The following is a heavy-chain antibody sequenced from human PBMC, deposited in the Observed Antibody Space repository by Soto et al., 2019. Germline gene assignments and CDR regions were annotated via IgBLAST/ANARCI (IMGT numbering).Heavy chain of an antibody. CDR3: ARSEFYGSGSDPIDY. CDR1: GGTFSSYA. Sequence: QVQLVQSGAEVKKPGSSVKVSCKASGGTFSSYAISWVRQAPGQGLEWMGGIIPIFGTANYAQKFQGRVTITADESTSTAYMELSSLRSEDTDVYYCARSEFYGSGSDPIDYWGQGTLVTVSS. J-gene: IGHJ4*02. CDR2: IIPIFGTA. D-gene: IGHD3-10*01. V-gene: IGHV1-69*01.